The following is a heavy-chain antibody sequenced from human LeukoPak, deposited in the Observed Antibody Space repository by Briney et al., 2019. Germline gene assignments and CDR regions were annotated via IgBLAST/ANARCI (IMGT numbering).Heavy chain of an antibody. CDR2: FDPEDGET. J-gene: IGHJ4*02. D-gene: IGHD2-2*01. CDR1: GYTLTKLS. V-gene: IGHV1-24*01. Sequence: ASVKVSCKVSGYTLTKLSMHWVRQAPGKGLEWMGGFDPEDGETIYAQKFQGRVAMTEDTFTDTAYMELSSLRSEDTAVYFCATALYMSPALLLYYVDYWGQGTLVTVSS. CDR3: ATALYMSPALLLYYVDY.